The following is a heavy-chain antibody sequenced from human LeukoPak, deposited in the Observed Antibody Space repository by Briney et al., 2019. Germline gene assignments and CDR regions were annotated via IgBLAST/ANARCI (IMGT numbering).Heavy chain of an antibody. Sequence: ASVKVSCKASGYTFTSYDINWVRQATGQGLEWMGWMNPNSGNTGYAQKFQGRVTMTRNTSISTAYMGLSSLRSEDTAVYYCARGLHRVMIVAEGPKEYFQHWGQGTLVTVSS. D-gene: IGHD3-22*01. J-gene: IGHJ1*01. V-gene: IGHV1-8*01. CDR1: GYTFTSYD. CDR3: ARGLHRVMIVAEGPKEYFQH. CDR2: MNPNSGNT.